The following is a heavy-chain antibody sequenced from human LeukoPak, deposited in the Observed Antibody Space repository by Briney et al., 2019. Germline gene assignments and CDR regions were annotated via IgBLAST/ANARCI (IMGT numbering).Heavy chain of an antibody. V-gene: IGHV4-34*01. CDR2: INHSGST. CDR1: GGSFSGYY. Sequence: SETLSLTCAVYGGSFSGYYWSWIRQPPGKGLEWVGEINHSGSTNYNPSLKSRVTISVDTSKNQFSLKLSSVTAADTAVYYCARGNYYDSSGYYHYYYYYGMDVWGQGTTVTVSS. D-gene: IGHD3-22*01. J-gene: IGHJ6*02. CDR3: ARGNYYDSSGYYHYYYYYGMDV.